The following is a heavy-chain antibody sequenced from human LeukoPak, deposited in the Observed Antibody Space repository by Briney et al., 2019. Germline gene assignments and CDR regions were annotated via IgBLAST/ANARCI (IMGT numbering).Heavy chain of an antibody. CDR2: IYYTGST. CDR1: GCSVSSGSYY. J-gene: IGHJ2*01. CDR3: ARARVNDWYFDL. D-gene: IGHD4-17*01. V-gene: IGHV4-61*01. Sequence: SETLSLTCTVSGCSVSSGSYYWSWIRQPPGKGLEWICYIYYTGSTNYNPPVKSRVSITVDTSNNQFSLQLSSVTAADTAVYYCARARVNDWYFDLWGRGTLVTVSS.